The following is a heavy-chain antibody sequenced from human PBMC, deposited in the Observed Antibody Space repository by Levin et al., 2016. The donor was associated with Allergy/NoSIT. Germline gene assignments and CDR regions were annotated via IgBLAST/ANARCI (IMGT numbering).Heavy chain of an antibody. CDR2: IYSDGRT. D-gene: IGHD3-3*01. Sequence: GGSLRLSCAASGFIFGNYAMNWIRQPPGKGLEWVSVIYSDGRTFSPDSVKGRFTVSRDSFRNTVYFQMNSLRAEDTAVYFCVRDLPPDLWAHDFWGEGTTVIVSS. J-gene: IGHJ6*04. CDR1: GFIFGNYA. CDR3: VRDLPPDLWAHDF. V-gene: IGHV3-53*01.